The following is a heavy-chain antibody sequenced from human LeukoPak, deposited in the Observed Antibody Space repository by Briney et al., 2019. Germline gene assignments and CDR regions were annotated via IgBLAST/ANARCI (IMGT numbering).Heavy chain of an antibody. J-gene: IGHJ5*02. D-gene: IGHD6-19*01. Sequence: SETLSLTFTVSGGSISIYYWSWIRQPPGKGLEWIGYISYSGSTNYNPSLKSRVTISVDTSKKQFSLKLNSVTAADTAVYYCVRDGGYSSGWYGNNWFDPWGQGTLVTVSS. CDR2: ISYSGST. CDR3: VRDGGYSSGWYGNNWFDP. CDR1: GGSISIYY. V-gene: IGHV4-59*01.